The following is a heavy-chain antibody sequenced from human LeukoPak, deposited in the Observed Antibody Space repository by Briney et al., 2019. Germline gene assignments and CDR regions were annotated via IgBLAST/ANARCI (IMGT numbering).Heavy chain of an antibody. CDR3: GRDLYRPGCFDY. J-gene: IGHJ4*02. D-gene: IGHD2-2*02. Sequence: GGSLRLSCAASGFTFSSYAMHWVRRAPGKGLEWVAVISYDGSNKYYADSVKGRFTISRDNSKNTLYLQMNSLRAEDTAVYYCGRDLYRPGCFDYWGQGTLVTVSS. CDR2: ISYDGSNK. CDR1: GFTFSSYA. V-gene: IGHV3-30-3*01.